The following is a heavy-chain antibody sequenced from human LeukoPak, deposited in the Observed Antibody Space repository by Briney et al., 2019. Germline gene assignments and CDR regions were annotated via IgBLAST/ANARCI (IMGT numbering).Heavy chain of an antibody. CDR1: GFTFSDHY. CDR2: TRNKANSYTT. D-gene: IGHD2-15*01. J-gene: IGHJ2*01. Sequence: PGGSLRLSCAASGFTFSDHYMDWVRQAPGKGLEWVGRTRNKANSYTTEYAASVKGRFTISRDDSKNSLYLQMNSLKTEDTAVYYCARGKDSRGFVHFDLWGRGTLVTVSS. V-gene: IGHV3-72*01. CDR3: ARGKDSRGFVHFDL.